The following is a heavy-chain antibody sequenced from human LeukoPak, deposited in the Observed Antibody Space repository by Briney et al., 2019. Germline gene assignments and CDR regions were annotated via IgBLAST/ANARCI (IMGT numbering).Heavy chain of an antibody. CDR2: ISSSGSI. V-gene: IGHV3-11*01. J-gene: IGHJ4*01. D-gene: IGHD1-26*01. Sequence: GGSLRLSCAASGFTFSDYYMSWIRQAPGKGLEWVSYISSSGSIYYADSVKGRFTISRDNAKNSLYLQMNSLRAEDTAVYYCARDPVYSRVNYFDYWGHGTLVTVSS. CDR1: GFTFSDYY. CDR3: ARDPVYSRVNYFDY.